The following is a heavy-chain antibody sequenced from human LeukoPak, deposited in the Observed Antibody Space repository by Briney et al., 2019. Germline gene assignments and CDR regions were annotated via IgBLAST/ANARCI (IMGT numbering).Heavy chain of an antibody. J-gene: IGHJ5*02. V-gene: IGHV4-4*07. D-gene: IGHD3-10*01. CDR3: ARAPPPLTYYYGSGSRESGGWFDP. CDR1: GGSISSYY. CDR2: IYTSGST. Sequence: SETLSLTCTVSGGSISSYYWSWIRQPAGKGLEWIGRIYTSGSTNYNPSLKSRVTMSVDTSKNQSSLKLSSVTAADTAVYYCARAPPPLTYYYGSGSRESGGWFDPWGQGTLVTVSS.